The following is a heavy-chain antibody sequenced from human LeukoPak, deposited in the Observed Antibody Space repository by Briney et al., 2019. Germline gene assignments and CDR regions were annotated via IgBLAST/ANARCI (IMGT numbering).Heavy chain of an antibody. D-gene: IGHD3-22*01. J-gene: IGHJ6*02. CDR2: IYYSGST. Sequence: SETLSLTCTVSGGSISSGGYYWGWIRQPPGKGLEWIGSIYYSGSTYYNPSLKSRVTISVDTSKNQFSLKLSSVTAADTAVYYCARGFFDSSGYYYLRVRFYGMDVWGQGTTVTVSS. CDR1: GGSISSGGYY. V-gene: IGHV4-39*07. CDR3: ARGFFDSSGYYYLRVRFYGMDV.